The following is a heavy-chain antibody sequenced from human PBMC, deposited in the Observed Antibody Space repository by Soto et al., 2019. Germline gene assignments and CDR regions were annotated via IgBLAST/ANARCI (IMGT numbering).Heavy chain of an antibody. CDR3: AREELVTMVRGVMYYYYYYGMDV. Sequence: GESLTISCKGSGYSFTSYWIGWVRQMPGKGLEWMGIIYPGDFDTRYSPSFQGQVTISADKSISTAYLQWSSLKASDTAMYYCAREELVTMVRGVMYYYYYYGMDVWGQGTTVTVSS. D-gene: IGHD3-10*01. J-gene: IGHJ6*02. V-gene: IGHV5-51*01. CDR1: GYSFTSYW. CDR2: IYPGDFDT.